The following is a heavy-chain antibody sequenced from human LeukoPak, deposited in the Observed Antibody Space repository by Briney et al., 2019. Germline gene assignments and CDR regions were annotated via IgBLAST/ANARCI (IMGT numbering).Heavy chain of an antibody. CDR2: MSGSGVTGT. V-gene: IGHV3-23*01. CDR1: GFTFSTFA. D-gene: IGHD4-23*01. Sequence: GGSLRLSCAASGFTFSTFAVSWVRQAPGKGLERVSVMSGSGVTGTNYADSVKGRFTISRDNSKNTLFLEMNSLRAEDTALYYCAKGYYGGSATHFDSWGQGLLVIVSS. J-gene: IGHJ4*02. CDR3: AKGYYGGSATHFDS.